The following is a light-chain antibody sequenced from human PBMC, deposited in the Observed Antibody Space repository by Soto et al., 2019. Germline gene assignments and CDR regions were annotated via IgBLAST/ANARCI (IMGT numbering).Light chain of an antibody. CDR3: QQYYKWPLT. CDR1: QSVGIN. CDR2: DAS. J-gene: IGKJ4*01. Sequence: IMMSQFPVILSVSPGERATLSCRASQSVGINLAWYQQKPGQAPRLLIYDASSRATGAPARLSGSGSGTDFTLTISSLQSEDFAVYYCQQYYKWPLTFGGGTKVEIK. V-gene: IGKV3-15*01.